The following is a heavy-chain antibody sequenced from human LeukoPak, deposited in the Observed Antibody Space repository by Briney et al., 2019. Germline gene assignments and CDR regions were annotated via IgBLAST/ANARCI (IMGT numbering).Heavy chain of an antibody. D-gene: IGHD6-19*01. CDR3: ASSGYSRGWYRSRFDY. CDR2: INPNSGGT. V-gene: IGHV1-2*02. J-gene: IGHJ4*02. Sequence: ASVKVSCKASGYTFTGYYMHWVRQAPGQGLEWMGWINPNSGGTNDAQKFQGRVTMTRDTSISTAYMEMSRLRSDDTAVYYCASSGYSRGWYRSRFDYWGQGTLVTVSS. CDR1: GYTFTGYY.